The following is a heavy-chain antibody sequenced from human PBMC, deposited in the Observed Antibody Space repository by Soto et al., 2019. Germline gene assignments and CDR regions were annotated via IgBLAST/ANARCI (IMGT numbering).Heavy chain of an antibody. D-gene: IGHD5-12*01. CDR2: ISSSGSDT. CDR1: GFTFSDYY. V-gene: IGHV3-11*05. Sequence: QVQLVESGGGLVKPGGCLRLSFAASGFTFSDYYMSWIRQAPGKGLEWVSYISSSGSDTTYADSVKGRFTVSRDNAKNSLYLQMNSLRAEDTAVYYCARSLRGYSGYSGYWGQGTLVTVSS. CDR3: ARSLRGYSGYSGY. J-gene: IGHJ4*02.